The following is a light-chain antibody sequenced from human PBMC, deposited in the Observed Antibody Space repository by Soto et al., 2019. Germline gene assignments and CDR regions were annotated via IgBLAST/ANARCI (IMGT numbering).Light chain of an antibody. V-gene: IGKV1-33*01. Sequence: DIQMTQSPSSLSPSVGDRVTITCQASQDIKNYLNWYQQKPGKAPKLLIYEASNLETGVPSRFSGSGSGRSFTFTISSLQPEDIATYYCQQCDDFITFGGGTRIEIK. J-gene: IGKJ4*01. CDR1: QDIKNY. CDR3: QQCDDFIT. CDR2: EAS.